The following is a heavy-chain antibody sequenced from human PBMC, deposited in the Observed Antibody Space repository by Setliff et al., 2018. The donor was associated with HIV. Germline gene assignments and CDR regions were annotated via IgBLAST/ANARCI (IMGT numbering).Heavy chain of an antibody. J-gene: IGHJ6*03. V-gene: IGHV1-18*01. CDR1: GYTFTSYG. D-gene: IGHD6-13*01. CDR2: ISAYNGNT. CDR3: AREWGGYSSSKAGYYYYMDV. Sequence: ASVKVSCTASGYTFTSYGISGVRQAPGQGLEWMGWISAYNGNTNYTQKLQGRVTVTTDTSTSTAYMELRSLRSDDTAVYYCAREWGGYSSSKAGYYYYMDVWGKGTTVTVSS.